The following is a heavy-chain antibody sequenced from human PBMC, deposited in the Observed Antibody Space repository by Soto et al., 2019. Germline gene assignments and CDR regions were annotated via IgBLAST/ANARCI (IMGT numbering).Heavy chain of an antibody. Sequence: EVQLVESGGGLVKPGGSLRLSCAASGFTFSNAWMSWVRQAPGKGLEWVGRIKSKTDGGTTDYAAPVKGRFTISRDDSKNTLYLQMKSLKTEDTAVYYCTTDLAVVVPAALGGHNWFDPWGQGTLVTVSS. CDR2: IKSKTDGGTT. J-gene: IGHJ5*02. CDR1: GFTFSNAW. V-gene: IGHV3-15*01. D-gene: IGHD2-2*01. CDR3: TTDLAVVVPAALGGHNWFDP.